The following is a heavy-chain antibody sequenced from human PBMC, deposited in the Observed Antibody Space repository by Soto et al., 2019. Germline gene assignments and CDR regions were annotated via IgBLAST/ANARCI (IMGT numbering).Heavy chain of an antibody. D-gene: IGHD2-15*01. Sequence: GGSLRLSCAASGFTFSSYAMHWVRQAPGKGLEYVSAISSNGGSTYYANSVKGRFTISRDNSKNTLYLQMNSLRAEDTAVYYCAKDARIVVVVAADYWGQGTLVTVSS. V-gene: IGHV3-64*01. CDR1: GFTFSSYA. CDR3: AKDARIVVVVAADY. CDR2: ISSNGGST. J-gene: IGHJ4*02.